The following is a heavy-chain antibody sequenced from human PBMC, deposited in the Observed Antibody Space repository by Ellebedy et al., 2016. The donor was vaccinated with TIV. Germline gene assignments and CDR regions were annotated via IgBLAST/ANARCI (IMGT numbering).Heavy chain of an antibody. CDR1: GFSLTATGEG. D-gene: IGHD3-16*01. CDR3: VQIMITYGGVTRTDAFDV. J-gene: IGHJ3*01. Sequence: SGPTLVKPTETLTLTCTSSGFSLTATGEGVGWVRQPPGKALDWLAIIYWDNDDRYSSSMRSRLRITKDTSRREVVLTMTNMDPVDTGTYYCVQIMITYGGVTRTDAFDVWGQGILVTVSS. V-gene: IGHV2-5*04. CDR2: IYWDNDD.